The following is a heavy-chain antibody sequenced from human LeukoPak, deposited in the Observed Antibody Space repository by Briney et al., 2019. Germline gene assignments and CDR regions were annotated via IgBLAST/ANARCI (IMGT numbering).Heavy chain of an antibody. CDR1: GFTFSSYA. CDR2: IWYDGSNK. CDR3: AKEDGLYSSTYYYFDY. V-gene: IGHV3-33*06. Sequence: PGGSLRLSCAASGFTFSSYAMSWVRQAPGKGLEWVALIWYDGSNKYYADSVKGRFTISRDNSKNILYLQMNSLRAEDTAVYYCAKEDGLYSSTYYYFDYWGQGNLVTVSS. D-gene: IGHD6-13*01. J-gene: IGHJ4*02.